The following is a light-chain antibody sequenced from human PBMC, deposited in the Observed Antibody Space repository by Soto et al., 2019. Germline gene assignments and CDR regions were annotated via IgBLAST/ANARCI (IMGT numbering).Light chain of an antibody. J-gene: IGKJ1*01. CDR2: DAS. Sequence: EIVLTQSPGTLSLSPGERATLSCRASQIIMRKYLAWYQQRFGQAPRLLIYDASRRATGIPSRFSGSGSGTEFTLTISSPQPDDFATYYCQQYNSYSFGQGTKVDIK. CDR3: QQYNSYS. CDR1: QIIMRKY. V-gene: IGKV3-20*01.